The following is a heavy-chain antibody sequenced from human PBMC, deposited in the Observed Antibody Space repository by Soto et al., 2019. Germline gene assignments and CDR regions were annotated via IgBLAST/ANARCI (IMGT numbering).Heavy chain of an antibody. Sequence: QVQLQQWGAGLLKPSETLSLTCAVYGGSFSGYYWSWIRQPPGKGLEWIGEINHSGSTNDNPSLKSRVTISVDTSKNQFSLKLSSVTAADTAVYYCATNYYGSGYGMDVWGQGTTVTVSS. CDR3: ATNYYGSGYGMDV. D-gene: IGHD3-10*01. V-gene: IGHV4-34*01. CDR2: INHSGST. J-gene: IGHJ6*02. CDR1: GGSFSGYY.